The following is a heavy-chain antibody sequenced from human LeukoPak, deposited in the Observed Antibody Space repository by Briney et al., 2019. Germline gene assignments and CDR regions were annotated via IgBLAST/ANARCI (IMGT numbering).Heavy chain of an antibody. V-gene: IGHV1-69*04. Sequence: SLKVSCKASGGTFSSYAISWVRQAPGQGLEWLGRIIPILGVANYAQKFQARVTITADKSASTAYMELSSLRSEDTAVYYCVHCGGDCLLGFQHWGQGTLVTVSS. CDR2: IIPILGVA. CDR3: VHCGGDCLLGFQH. CDR1: GGTFSSYA. J-gene: IGHJ1*01. D-gene: IGHD2-21*02.